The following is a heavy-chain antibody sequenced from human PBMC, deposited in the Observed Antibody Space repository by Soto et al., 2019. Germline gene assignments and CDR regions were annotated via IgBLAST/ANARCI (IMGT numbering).Heavy chain of an antibody. CDR3: ARGGISSGYYYYGLDV. V-gene: IGHV3-48*01. CDR1: GFTFSSYS. D-gene: IGHD6-6*01. Sequence: EVQLVESGGGLVQPGGSLRLSCAASGFTFSSYSINWVRQAPGKGLEWVSYISSSSSTIYYADSVKGRFTISRDNAKNPLYLQKNSLRAEDTAVYYCARGGISSGYYYYGLDVWGQGTTVTVSS. CDR2: ISSSSSTI. J-gene: IGHJ6*02.